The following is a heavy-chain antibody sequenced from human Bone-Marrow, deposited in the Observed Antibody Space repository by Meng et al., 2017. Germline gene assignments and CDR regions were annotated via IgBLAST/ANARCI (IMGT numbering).Heavy chain of an antibody. D-gene: IGHD3-22*01. CDR3: TSEADYYDSRNRR. V-gene: IGHV3-74*01. J-gene: IGHJ4*02. Sequence: EVQLVESGGGLVQPWGSLRLSCAASGFTFSNYWMHWVRQAPGKGLVWVSRINSDGSSTSYADSVKGRFTISRDNAKNTLYLQMNSLRAEDTAVYYCTSEADYYDSRNRRWGQGTLVTVSS. CDR1: GFTFSNYW. CDR2: INSDGSST.